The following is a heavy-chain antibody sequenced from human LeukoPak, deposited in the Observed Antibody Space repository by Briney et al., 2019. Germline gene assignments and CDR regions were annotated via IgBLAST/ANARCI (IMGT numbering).Heavy chain of an antibody. D-gene: IGHD5-18*01. J-gene: IGHJ6*03. CDR3: ASLRGYSSYYYMDV. V-gene: IGHV4-59*01. CDR1: GGSISSYY. Sequence: NPSETLSLTCTVSGGSISSYYWSWIRQPPGKGLEWIGYIYYSGSTNYNPSLKSRVTISVDTSKNQFSLKLSSVTAADTAVYYCASLRGYSSYYYMDVWGKGTTVTVSS. CDR2: IYYSGST.